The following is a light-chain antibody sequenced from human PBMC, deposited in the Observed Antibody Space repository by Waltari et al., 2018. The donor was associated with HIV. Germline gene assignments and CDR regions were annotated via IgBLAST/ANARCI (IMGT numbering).Light chain of an antibody. CDR3: MQGTHWPPT. CDR2: KVS. J-gene: IGKJ5*01. Sequence: DVVMTQSPPSLPVPLGQPAPISCRSTQSLVSSNGDTYLNWFQQRPGQSPRRLIYKVSNRDSGVPDRFSGSGSATNFTLKITRVEADDVGVYYCMQGTHWPPTLGQGTRLEI. V-gene: IGKV2-30*01. CDR1: QSLVSSNGDTY.